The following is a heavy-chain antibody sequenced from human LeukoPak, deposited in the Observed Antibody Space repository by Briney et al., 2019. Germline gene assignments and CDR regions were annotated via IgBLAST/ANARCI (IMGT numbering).Heavy chain of an antibody. CDR2: IYYSGST. V-gene: IGHV4-31*03. Sequence: SETLSLTCTVSGGSISSGGYYWSWIRQHPGKGLEWIGYIYYSGSTYYNPSLKSRVTISVDTSKNQFSLKLSSVTAADTAVYYCARVGPFYYFDYWGQGTLVTVSS. CDR3: ARVGPFYYFDY. J-gene: IGHJ4*02. CDR1: GGSISSGGYY.